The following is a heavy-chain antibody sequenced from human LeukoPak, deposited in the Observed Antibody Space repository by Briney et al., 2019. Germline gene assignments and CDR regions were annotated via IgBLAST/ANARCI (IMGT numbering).Heavy chain of an antibody. D-gene: IGHD3-3*02. V-gene: IGHV4-59*01. CDR2: ISYTGNT. Sequence: PSETLSLTCSVSGGSISGYCWTWIRQPPGKGLEWIGHISYTGNTKYNPSLKSRVTISVDTSKNQLSLNLSSVTAADTALYYCARHIFPEGSPFDSWGPGTLVTVSS. CDR1: GGSISGYC. CDR3: ARHIFPEGSPFDS. J-gene: IGHJ4*02.